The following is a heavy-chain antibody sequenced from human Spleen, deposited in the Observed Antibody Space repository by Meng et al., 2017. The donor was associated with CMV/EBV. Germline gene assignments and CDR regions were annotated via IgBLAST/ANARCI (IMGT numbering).Heavy chain of an antibody. D-gene: IGHD3-16*01. CDR2: IGGSGDNA. V-gene: IGHV3-23*01. Sequence: ETLSLTCTVSGGSISSSSYYWGWIRQPPGKGLEWVSAIGGSGDNAYYADSVKGRFTISRDSSKSTLYLQMNSLRVADTAIYFCAKHLKLWGGMDVWGQGTTVTVS. CDR1: GGSISSSSYY. CDR3: AKHLKLWGGMDV. J-gene: IGHJ6*02.